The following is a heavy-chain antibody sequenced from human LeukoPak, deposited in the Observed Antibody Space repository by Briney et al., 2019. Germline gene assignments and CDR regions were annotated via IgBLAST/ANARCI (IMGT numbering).Heavy chain of an antibody. D-gene: IGHD3-10*01. J-gene: IGHJ4*02. Sequence: ASVKVSCKASGYTFTSYYMHWVRQAPGQGLEWMGIINPSGGSTSYAQKFQGRVTMTRDTSTSTVYMELSSLRSEDTAVYYCARDDAGYYGSGSYYIQDWGQGTLVTVSS. V-gene: IGHV1-46*01. CDR2: INPSGGST. CDR1: GYTFTSYY. CDR3: ARDDAGYYGSGSYYIQD.